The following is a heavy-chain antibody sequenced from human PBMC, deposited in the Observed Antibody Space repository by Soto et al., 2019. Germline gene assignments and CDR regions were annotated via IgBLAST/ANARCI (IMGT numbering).Heavy chain of an antibody. V-gene: IGHV3-9*01. CDR3: AKTRIAVAGSGMDV. D-gene: IGHD6-19*01. CDR1: GFTFDDYA. J-gene: IGHJ6*02. CDR2: ISWNSGSI. Sequence: EVQLVESGGGLVQPGRSLRLSCAASGFTFDDYAMHWVRQAPGKGLEWVSGISWNSGSIGYADSVKGRFTISRDNAKNSLYLQMNSLRAEDTALYYCAKTRIAVAGSGMDVWGQGTTVTVSS.